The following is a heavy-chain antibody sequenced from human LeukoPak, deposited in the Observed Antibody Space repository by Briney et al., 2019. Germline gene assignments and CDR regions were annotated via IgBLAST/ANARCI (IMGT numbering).Heavy chain of an antibody. CDR1: GGSFSGYY. V-gene: IGHV4-34*01. Sequence: PSETLSLTCAVYGGSFSGYYWSWIRQPPGKGLEWSGEINHSGRTNYNPSLKSRVTISVDTSNNQFSLKLSSVTAADTAVYYCARAPYYDILTGYYWYYYGMDVWGQGTTVTVSS. CDR3: ARAPYYDILTGYYWYYYGMDV. J-gene: IGHJ6*02. D-gene: IGHD3-9*01. CDR2: INHSGRT.